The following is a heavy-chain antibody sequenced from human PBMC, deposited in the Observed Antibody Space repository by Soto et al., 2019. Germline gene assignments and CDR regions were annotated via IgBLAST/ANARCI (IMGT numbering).Heavy chain of an antibody. CDR3: VKPPVITASYYYYDMDV. J-gene: IGHJ6*02. Sequence: GGSLRLSCAASGFTFSTYPMSWVRQAPGKGLEWVSGISGSGISTYYTDSVKGRFTISRNNSKNTVFLQMNSLRDEDTAVYYCVKPPVITASYYYYDMDVWGQGTTVTVSS. CDR2: ISGSGIST. CDR1: GFTFSTYP. V-gene: IGHV3-23*01. D-gene: IGHD4-4*01.